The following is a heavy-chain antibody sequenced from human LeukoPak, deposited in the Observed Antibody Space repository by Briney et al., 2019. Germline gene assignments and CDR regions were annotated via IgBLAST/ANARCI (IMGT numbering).Heavy chain of an antibody. J-gene: IGHJ4*02. CDR2: IYYSGST. D-gene: IGHD3-16*01. V-gene: IGHV4-34*01. Sequence: SETLSLTCAVYGGSFSGYYWSWIRQPPGKGLEWIGSIYYSGSTYYNPSLKSRVTISVDTSKNQFSLKLSSVTAADTAVYYCASHPLRYSWGDYWGQGTLVTVSS. CDR3: ASHPLRYSWGDY. CDR1: GGSFSGYY.